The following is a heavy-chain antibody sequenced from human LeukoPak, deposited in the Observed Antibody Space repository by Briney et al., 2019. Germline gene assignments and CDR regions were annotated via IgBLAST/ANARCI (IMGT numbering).Heavy chain of an antibody. D-gene: IGHD1-26*01. CDR1: GFTFSSYG. Sequence: GGSLRLSCAASGFTFSSYGMHWVRQAPGKGLEWVAVISYDGSNKYYADSVKGRFTISRDNSKNTLYLQMNSLRAEDTAVYYCARGGSYVHYWGQGTLVTVSS. V-gene: IGHV3-30*03. CDR2: ISYDGSNK. J-gene: IGHJ4*02. CDR3: ARGGSYVHY.